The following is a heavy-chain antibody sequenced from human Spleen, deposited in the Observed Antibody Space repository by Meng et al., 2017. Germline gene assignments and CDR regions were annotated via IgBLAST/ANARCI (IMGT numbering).Heavy chain of an antibody. V-gene: IGHV4-61*02. CDR1: GGSISSASYY. J-gene: IGHJ4*02. CDR3: ARDRVVSWSGWYGDFDY. CDR2: IYTSGTT. Sequence: SETLSLTCTVSGGSISSASYYWSWIRQPAGKGLEWIGRIYTSGTTNYNPSLKSRVTISLDTSKNQFSLKLSSVTAADTAVYYCARDRVVSWSGWYGDFDYWGQGTLVTGSS. D-gene: IGHD6-19*01.